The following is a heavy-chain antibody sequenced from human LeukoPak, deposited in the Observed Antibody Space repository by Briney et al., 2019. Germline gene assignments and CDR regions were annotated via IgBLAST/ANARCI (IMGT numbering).Heavy chain of an antibody. V-gene: IGHV1-2*02. D-gene: IGHD6-19*01. Sequence: AASVKVSCKASGYTLTGYYLHWVRQAPGQGLEWMGWINPNTGATHSAQKFQGRITMTRDTSISTAYMDLSRLRSDDTAVYYCARDRVGSGWPRPYHFEVWGQGTLVTVSS. CDR2: INPNTGAT. J-gene: IGHJ4*02. CDR3: ARDRVGSGWPRPYHFEV. CDR1: GYTLTGYY.